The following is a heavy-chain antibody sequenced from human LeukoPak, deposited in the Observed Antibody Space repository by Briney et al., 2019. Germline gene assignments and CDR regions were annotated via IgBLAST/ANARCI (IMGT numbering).Heavy chain of an antibody. CDR3: AHLFGDYYGSGSYYFDY. V-gene: IGHV2-5*02. J-gene: IGHJ4*02. Sequence: SGPTLVNPTQTLTLTCTFSGFSLSTSGVGVGWIRQPPGKALEWLALIYWDDDKRYSPSLKSRLTITKDTSKNQVVLTMTNMDPVDTATYYCAHLFGDYYGSGSYYFDYWGQGTLVTVSS. D-gene: IGHD3-10*01. CDR1: GFSLSTSGVG. CDR2: IYWDDDK.